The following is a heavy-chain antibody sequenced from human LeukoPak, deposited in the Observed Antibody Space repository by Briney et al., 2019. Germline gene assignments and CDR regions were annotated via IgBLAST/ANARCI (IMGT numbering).Heavy chain of an antibody. Sequence: GGSLRLSCVASGFTFANYVMSWVRQAPGKGLGWVSATSGSGGSTYYADSVKGRFTIFRDNSKNTLYLQMNSLRAEDTAVYYCAKDWYCSGNSCPNWFDPWGQGTLVTVSS. CDR2: TSGSGGST. CDR1: GFTFANYV. CDR3: AKDWYCSGNSCPNWFDP. V-gene: IGHV3-23*01. J-gene: IGHJ5*02. D-gene: IGHD2-2*01.